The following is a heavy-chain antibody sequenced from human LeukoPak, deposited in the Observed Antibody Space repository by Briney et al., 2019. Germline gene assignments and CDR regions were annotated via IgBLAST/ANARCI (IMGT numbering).Heavy chain of an antibody. CDR1: GFTFSGFA. CDR3: AKDLSQWLEYYFDC. V-gene: IGHV3-23*01. D-gene: IGHD6-19*01. CDR2: ISGSGGAS. Sequence: HTGGSLRLSCAASGFTFSGFAMSWVRQAPGKGLEWVSAISGSGGASHYADSVKGRFTISRDNSKNTLYLQMNSLRAEDTAVYYCAKDLSQWLEYYFDCWGQGTLVTVSS. J-gene: IGHJ4*02.